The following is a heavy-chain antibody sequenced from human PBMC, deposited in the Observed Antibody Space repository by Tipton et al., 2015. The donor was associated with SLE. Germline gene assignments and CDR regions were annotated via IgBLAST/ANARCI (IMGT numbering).Heavy chain of an antibody. CDR1: GGSFSNYY. J-gene: IGHJ3*02. CDR3: ARYHPVLRFLEWYAFDI. V-gene: IGHV4-34*01. Sequence: TLSLTCAVYGGSFSNYYWSWIRQPPGKGLEWIGEINHSGSTNYNPSLKSRVTISVDTSKNQFSLKLSSVTAADTAVYYCARYHPVLRFLEWYAFDIWGQGTMVTVSS. CDR2: INHSGST. D-gene: IGHD3-3*01.